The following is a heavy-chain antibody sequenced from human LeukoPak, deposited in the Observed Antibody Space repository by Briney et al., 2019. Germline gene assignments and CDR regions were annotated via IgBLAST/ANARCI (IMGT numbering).Heavy chain of an antibody. CDR3: AKDRAYKVQLWFFDY. CDR2: ISGSGGST. D-gene: IGHD5-18*01. J-gene: IGHJ4*02. Sequence: GGSLRLSCAASGFTFSTYTMSWVRQAPGKGLEWVSAISGSGGSTYYADSVKGRFTISRDNSKNTLYLQMNSLRAEDTAVYYCAKDRAYKVQLWFFDYWGQGTLVTVSS. CDR1: GFTFSTYT. V-gene: IGHV3-23*01.